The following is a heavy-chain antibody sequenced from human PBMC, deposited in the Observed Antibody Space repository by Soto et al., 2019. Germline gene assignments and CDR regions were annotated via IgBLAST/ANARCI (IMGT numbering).Heavy chain of an antibody. CDR2: IYYSGST. V-gene: IGHV4-59*12. D-gene: IGHD2-2*01. J-gene: IGHJ4*02. CDR3: ARAHVLVPAAMLTFDY. Sequence: SETLSLTCTVSGGSISNYYWSWIRQPPGKGLEWSGDIYYSGSTNYNPSPMSRVAISVDTSKNHLPLKLSSVTAADTAVFYCARAHVLVPAAMLTFDYWGQGTQVTVSS. CDR1: GGSISNYY.